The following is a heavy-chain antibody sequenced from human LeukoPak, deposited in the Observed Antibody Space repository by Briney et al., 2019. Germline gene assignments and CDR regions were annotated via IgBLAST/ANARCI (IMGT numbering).Heavy chain of an antibody. D-gene: IGHD2-21*01. V-gene: IGHV4-34*01. Sequence: PSETLSLTRAVYGGSFSGYYWSWIRQPPGKGLEWIGEINHSGSTNYNPSLKSRVTISVDTSKNQFSLKLSSVTAADTAVYYCARSILQSHYYYYYMDVWGKGTTVTVSS. CDR2: INHSGST. J-gene: IGHJ6*03. CDR1: GGSFSGYY. CDR3: ARSILQSHYYYYYMDV.